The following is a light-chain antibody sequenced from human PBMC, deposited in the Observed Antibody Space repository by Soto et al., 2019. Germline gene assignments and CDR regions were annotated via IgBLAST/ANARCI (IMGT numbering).Light chain of an antibody. V-gene: IGKV3-20*01. Sequence: EIVLTQSPGTLSLSPGERATLSCRASQSVSNTYLAWYQQKPGQAPRLLIYDASSRATGIPDRFSGSGSATDFTLTISRLEPEDFAVYYCQQYGRSPGLFTFGPGTRVDI. CDR1: QSVSNTY. CDR3: QQYGRSPGLFT. CDR2: DAS. J-gene: IGKJ3*01.